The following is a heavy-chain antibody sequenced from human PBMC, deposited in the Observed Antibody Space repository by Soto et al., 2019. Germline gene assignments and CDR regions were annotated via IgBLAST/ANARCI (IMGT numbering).Heavy chain of an antibody. CDR1: GGSISSSSYY. Sequence: SETLSLTRPVSGGSISSSSYYRGWIRQPPRKGMEWIGSNYYSGSTYYNPSLKSRVNISVDTSKNQFSLKLSSVTAADTAVYYCARQWPDYSSSWADYYYYNGMDVWGQGTTVTVSS. CDR3: ARQWPDYSSSWADYYYYNGMDV. J-gene: IGHJ6*02. V-gene: IGHV4-39*01. CDR2: NYYSGST. D-gene: IGHD6-13*01.